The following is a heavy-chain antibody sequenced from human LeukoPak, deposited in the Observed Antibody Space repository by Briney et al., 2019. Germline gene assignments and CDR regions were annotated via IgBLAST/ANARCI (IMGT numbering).Heavy chain of an antibody. CDR3: ARDPYDGGGYGAFDI. CDR2: INQGGNQD. V-gene: IGHV3-7*01. Sequence: GGSLRLSCAASGLAFSAYWMSWVRQAPGMGLEWVANINQGGNQDAYVASVRGRFTVSRDNAKNSLYLQMNSLRAEDTAVYYCARDPYDGGGYGAFDIWGRGTIVTVSS. D-gene: IGHD3-22*01. J-gene: IGHJ3*02. CDR1: GLAFSAYW.